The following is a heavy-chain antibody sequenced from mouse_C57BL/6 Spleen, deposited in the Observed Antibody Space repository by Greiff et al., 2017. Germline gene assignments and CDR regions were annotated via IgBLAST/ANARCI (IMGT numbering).Heavy chain of an antibody. CDR2: IYPSDSET. J-gene: IGHJ4*01. D-gene: IGHD1-1*01. CDR3: ARRRIYYYGSSYVRAMDY. V-gene: IGHV1-61*01. CDR1: GYTFTSYW. Sequence: QVQLQQPGAELVRPGSSVKLSCKASGYTFTSYWLDWVKQRPGQGLEWIGNIYPSDSETHYNQKFKDKAPLTVDKSSSTAYMQLSSLTSEDSAVDYCARRRIYYYGSSYVRAMDYWGQGTSVTVSS.